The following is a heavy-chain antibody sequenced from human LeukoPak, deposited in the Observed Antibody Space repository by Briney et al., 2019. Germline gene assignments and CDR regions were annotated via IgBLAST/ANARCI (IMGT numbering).Heavy chain of an antibody. Sequence: SETLSLTCTVSGGSISSSSYYWGWIRQPPGKGLEWIGYIYYSGSTNYNPSLKSRVTISVDTSKNQLSLKLSSVTAADTAVYYCARERAVTTYYYFDYWGQGTLVTVSS. CDR3: ARERAVTTYYYFDY. J-gene: IGHJ4*02. D-gene: IGHD4-17*01. CDR1: GGSISSSSYY. CDR2: IYYSGST. V-gene: IGHV4-61*01.